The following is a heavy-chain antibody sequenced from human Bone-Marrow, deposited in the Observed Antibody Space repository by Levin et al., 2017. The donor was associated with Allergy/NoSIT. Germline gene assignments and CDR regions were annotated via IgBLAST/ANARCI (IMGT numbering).Heavy chain of an antibody. CDR3: AKGGHSSGYWSHALDV. CDR2: ISWNSDYI. CDR1: GFTFDVYS. V-gene: IGHV3-9*01. D-gene: IGHD3-22*01. J-gene: IGHJ4*02. Sequence: GGSLRLSCAASGFTFDVYSMHWVRQAPGKGLEWVSSISWNSDYIGYADSVKGRLTISRDNAKNVLSLQMNSLRPEDTALYYCAKGGHSSGYWSHALDVWGQGILVTVSS.